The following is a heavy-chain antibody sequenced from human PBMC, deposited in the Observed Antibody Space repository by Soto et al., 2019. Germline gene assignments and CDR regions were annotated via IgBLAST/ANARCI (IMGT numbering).Heavy chain of an antibody. Sequence: QVQLVQSGAEVKKPGSSVKVSCKVSGGTFSSHAINWLRQAPGQGFEWMGVIIPITETPNNAEKFQGRVTITADKSTTTVYMELSSLRSEDTAVYYCARGSNHCSGGSCYSDWFDPWGQGTPVTVSS. V-gene: IGHV1-69*06. CDR3: ARGSNHCSGGSCYSDWFDP. CDR2: IIPITETP. J-gene: IGHJ5*02. D-gene: IGHD2-15*01. CDR1: GGTFSSHA.